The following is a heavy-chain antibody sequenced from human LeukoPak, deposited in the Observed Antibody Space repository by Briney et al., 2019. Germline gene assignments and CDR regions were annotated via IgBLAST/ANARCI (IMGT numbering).Heavy chain of an antibody. V-gene: IGHV4-61*02. CDR1: GGSISSGSYY. CDR3: AREDLSSWGFYY. CDR2: IYTSGST. D-gene: IGHD6-13*01. Sequence: SETLSLTCTVSGGSISSGSYYWSWIRQPAGTGLEWIGRIYTSGSTNYNPSLKSRVTISVDTSKNQFSLKLSSVTAADTAVYYCAREDLSSWGFYYWGQGTLVTVSS. J-gene: IGHJ4*02.